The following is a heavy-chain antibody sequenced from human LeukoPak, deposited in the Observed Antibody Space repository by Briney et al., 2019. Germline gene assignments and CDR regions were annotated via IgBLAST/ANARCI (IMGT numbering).Heavy chain of an antibody. CDR3: ARNEGSYLKYYFDY. D-gene: IGHD3-10*01. Sequence: GGSLRLSCAASGFTFSSYGMHWVRQAPGKGLEWVAVISYDGSNKYYADSVKGRFTISRDKFKNTLYLQMRSLRAEDTAIYFCARNEGSYLKYYFDYWGQGNRVTVSS. V-gene: IGHV3-30*03. CDR2: ISYDGSNK. CDR1: GFTFSSYG. J-gene: IGHJ4*02.